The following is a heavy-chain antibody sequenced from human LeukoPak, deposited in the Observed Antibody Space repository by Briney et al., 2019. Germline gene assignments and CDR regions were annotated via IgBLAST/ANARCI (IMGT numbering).Heavy chain of an antibody. CDR2: ISYDGSNK. CDR3: AKDIAPSITMIVNTPLV. D-gene: IGHD3-22*01. V-gene: IGHV3-30*18. CDR1: GFTFSSYG. J-gene: IGHJ4*02. Sequence: GGSLRLSCAASGFTFSSYGMHWVRQAPGKGLEWVAVISYDGSNKYYADSVKGRFTISRDNSKNTLYLQMNSLRAEDTAVYYCAKDIAPSITMIVNTPLVWGQGTLVTVSS.